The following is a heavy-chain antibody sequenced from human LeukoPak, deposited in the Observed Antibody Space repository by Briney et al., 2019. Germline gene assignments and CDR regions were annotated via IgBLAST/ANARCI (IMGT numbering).Heavy chain of an antibody. CDR1: GYTFTSYY. V-gene: IGHV1-46*01. Sequence: ASVKVSCKASGYTFTSYYMHWVRQAPGQGLEWMGIINPSGGSTSYAQKFQGRVTMTRDTSTSTVYMELSSLRSEDTAVYYCARSSATPKQLRYFDWPTLPDYYMDVWGKGTTVTISS. J-gene: IGHJ6*03. D-gene: IGHD3-9*01. CDR2: INPSGGST. CDR3: ARSSATPKQLRYFDWPTLPDYYMDV.